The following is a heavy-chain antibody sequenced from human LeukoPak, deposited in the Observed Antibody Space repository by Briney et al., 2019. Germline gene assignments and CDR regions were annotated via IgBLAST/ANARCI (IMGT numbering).Heavy chain of an antibody. J-gene: IGHJ5*02. CDR2: ISGSRSTI. CDR1: GFTFTDYY. D-gene: IGHD3-3*01. Sequence: SGGSLRLSCATSGFTFTDYYTSCVRQAPGKGLEWVSYISGSRSTIYYADSVKGRFTISRDNAKNSLYLQMNSLRAEDTAVYYCARALLQWPANWFDPWGQGTLVTVSS. CDR3: ARALLQWPANWFDP. V-gene: IGHV3-11*04.